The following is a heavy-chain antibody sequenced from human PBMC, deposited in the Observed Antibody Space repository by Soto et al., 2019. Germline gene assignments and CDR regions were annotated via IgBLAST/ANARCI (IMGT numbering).Heavy chain of an antibody. J-gene: IGHJ3*02. D-gene: IGHD1-26*01. V-gene: IGHV1-3*01. CDR1: GYTFTSYA. Sequence: ASVKVSCKASGYTFTSYAMHWVRQAPGQRLEWMGWINAGNGNTKYSQKFQGRVTITRDTSASTAYMELSSLRSEDTAVYYCARDSTKLIAFDIWGQGTMVTVSS. CDR3: ARDSTKLIAFDI. CDR2: INAGNGNT.